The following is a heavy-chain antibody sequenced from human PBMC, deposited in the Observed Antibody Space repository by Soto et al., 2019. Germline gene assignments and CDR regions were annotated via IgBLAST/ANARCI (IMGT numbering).Heavy chain of an antibody. D-gene: IGHD6-19*01. CDR2: INHRRTT. J-gene: IGHJ5*02. CDR1: GGSFSGHY. CDR3: ARGFSSSGWYNWFDP. V-gene: IGHV4-34*01. Sequence: PSESLSLTCAVYGGSFSGHYWSWIRQPPGKGPEWNGEINHRRTTTYNPSLTSRVTISADTSKHQFPLKLSSVTAADTAVYYCARGFSSSGWYNWFDPWGQGTQVTVSS.